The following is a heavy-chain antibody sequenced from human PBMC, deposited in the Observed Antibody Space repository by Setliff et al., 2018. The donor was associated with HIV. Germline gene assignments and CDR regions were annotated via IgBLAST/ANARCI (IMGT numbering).Heavy chain of an antibody. CDR1: GGTFSSYA. CDR2: IIPILGIA. CDR3: ARDRGWFGEPDTVDY. V-gene: IGHV1-69*10. J-gene: IGHJ4*02. D-gene: IGHD3-10*01. Sequence: GASVKVSCKASGGTFSSYAISWVRQAPGQGLEWMGGIIPILGIANYAQKFQGRVTITTDESTSTAYMELRSLRSDDTAVYYCARDRGWFGEPDTVDYWGQGTLVTVSS.